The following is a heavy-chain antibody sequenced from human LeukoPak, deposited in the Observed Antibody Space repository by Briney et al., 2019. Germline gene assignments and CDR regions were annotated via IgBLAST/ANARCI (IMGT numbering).Heavy chain of an antibody. J-gene: IGHJ3*02. CDR1: GYTFTGYY. D-gene: IGHD6-13*01. CDR3: ASEYSSSQGAFDI. V-gene: IGHV1-2*04. CDR2: INPNSGGT. Sequence: GASVTVSCKASGYTFTGYYMHWVRQAPGQGLEWMGWINPNSGGTNYAQKFQGWVTMTKDTSISTAYMELSRLRSDDTAVYYCASEYSSSQGAFDIWGQGTMVTVSS.